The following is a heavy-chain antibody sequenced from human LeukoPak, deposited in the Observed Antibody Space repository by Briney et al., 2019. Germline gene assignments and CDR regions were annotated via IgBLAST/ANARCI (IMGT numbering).Heavy chain of an antibody. CDR2: ISYDGSNK. CDR1: GFTFSSYG. CDR3: ARTNEYYYYGMDV. D-gene: IGHD1-1*01. V-gene: IGHV3-30*03. J-gene: IGHJ6*02. Sequence: PGRSLRLSCSASGFTFSSYGMHWVRRAPGKGLEWVAVISYDGSNKYYADSVKGRFTISRDNSKNTLYLQMNSLKAEDTAVYYCARTNEYYYYGMDVWGQGTTVTVSS.